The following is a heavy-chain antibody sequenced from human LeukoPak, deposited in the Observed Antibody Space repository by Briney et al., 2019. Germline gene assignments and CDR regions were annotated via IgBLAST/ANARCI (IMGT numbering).Heavy chain of an antibody. CDR2: IIPIFGTA. CDR3: ARQQWLEANNWFDP. Sequence: SVKVSCKASGGTFSSYAISWVRQAPGQGLEWMGGIIPIFGTANYAQKFQGRVTITAGESTSTAYMELSSLRSEDTAVYYCARQQWLEANNWFDPWGQGTLVTVSS. D-gene: IGHD6-19*01. J-gene: IGHJ5*02. V-gene: IGHV1-69*01. CDR1: GGTFSSYA.